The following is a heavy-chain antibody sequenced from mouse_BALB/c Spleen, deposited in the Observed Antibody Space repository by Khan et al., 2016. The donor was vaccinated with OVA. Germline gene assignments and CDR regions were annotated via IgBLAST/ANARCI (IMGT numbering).Heavy chain of an antibody. CDR3: ARHYYGGIVYWYFDV. J-gene: IGHJ1*01. Sequence: QVQLQQSGAELVKPGASVKLSCKASGYTFTSYDINWVRQRPEQGLEWIGWIFPGDDSTKYNEKFKGKATLTSDKSSSTAYMKLSRLTSEVSAVYFCARHYYGGIVYWYFDVWGAGTTVTVSS. V-gene: IGHV1-85*01. D-gene: IGHD1-1*01. CDR1: GYTFTSYD. CDR2: IFPGDDST.